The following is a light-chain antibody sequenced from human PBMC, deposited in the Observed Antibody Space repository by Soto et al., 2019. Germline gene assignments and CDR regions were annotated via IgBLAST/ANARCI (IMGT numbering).Light chain of an antibody. V-gene: IGKV1-5*01. J-gene: IGKJ2*01. CDR1: QSISSW. CDR3: QQYNSTLPYT. Sequence: DIQMTQSPSTLSASLGDRVTITCRASQSISSWLAWYQQKPGKAPKFLIYDASNLESGVPSRFSGSGSGTEFTLTISSLQPDDFATYYCQQYNSTLPYTFGQGTKVDIK. CDR2: DAS.